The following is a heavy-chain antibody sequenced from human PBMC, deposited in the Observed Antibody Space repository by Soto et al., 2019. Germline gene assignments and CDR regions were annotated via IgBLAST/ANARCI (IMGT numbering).Heavy chain of an antibody. CDR3: AKDTEVVIFSHAFDI. V-gene: IGHV1-18*01. Sequence: GASVKVSCKASGYTFTRYGISWVRQAPGQGLEWMGWISAYNGNTNYAQKLQGRVTMTTDTSTSTAYMELRSLRAEDTALYYCAKDTEVVIFSHAFDIWGQGTMVTVSS. CDR2: ISAYNGNT. D-gene: IGHD3-22*01. CDR1: GYTFTRYG. J-gene: IGHJ3*02.